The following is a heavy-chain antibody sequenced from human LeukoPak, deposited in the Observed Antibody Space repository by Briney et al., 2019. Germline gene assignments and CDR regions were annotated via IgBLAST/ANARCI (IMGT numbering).Heavy chain of an antibody. V-gene: IGHV3-7*01. J-gene: IGHJ4*02. CDR3: ARDRIVTTVVTEYYFDY. Sequence: PGGSLRLSCAASGFTFSSYWMSWVRQAPGKGLEWVANRKQDGSEKYYVDSVKGRFTISRDNAKNSLYLQMNSLRAEDTAVYYCARDRIVTTVVTEYYFDYWGQGTLVTVSS. CDR2: RKQDGSEK. D-gene: IGHD4-23*01. CDR1: GFTFSSYW.